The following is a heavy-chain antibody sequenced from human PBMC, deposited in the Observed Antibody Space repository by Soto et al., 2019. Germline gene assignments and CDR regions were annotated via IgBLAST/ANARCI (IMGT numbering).Heavy chain of an antibody. V-gene: IGHV1-3*01. Sequence: GQLGQPGAEVKQPGASASFSCKASGYNSTTYVGHGLRKAPGQGPEWMGWINGGSGNTVYSQKFQGRVTFTRDTSDSTAYMDLNSLTSGDTAVYYCARGYTSGWTFDFWGRGTLVTVSS. CDR1: GYNSTTYV. D-gene: IGHD6-19*01. CDR2: INGGSGNT. J-gene: IGHJ4*02. CDR3: ARGYTSGWTFDF.